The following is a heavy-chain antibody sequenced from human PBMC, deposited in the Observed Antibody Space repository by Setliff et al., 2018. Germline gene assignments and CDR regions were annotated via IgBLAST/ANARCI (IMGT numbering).Heavy chain of an antibody. J-gene: IGHJ6*03. Sequence: PGGSLRLSCAASGFTFSSYAMHWVRQAPGKGLEWVAVISYDGSNKYYADSVKGRFTISRDNSKNTLYLQMNSLRADDTAVYYCARGPWKHSAYYYYYYMDVWGKGTTVTVSS. D-gene: IGHD1-1*01. V-gene: IGHV3-30*04. CDR2: ISYDGSNK. CDR3: ARGPWKHSAYYYYYYMDV. CDR1: GFTFSSYA.